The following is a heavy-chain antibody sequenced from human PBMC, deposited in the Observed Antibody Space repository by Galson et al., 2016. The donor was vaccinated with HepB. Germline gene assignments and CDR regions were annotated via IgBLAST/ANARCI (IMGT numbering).Heavy chain of an antibody. CDR3: ASPGSSSPDYYYGMDV. J-gene: IGHJ6*02. D-gene: IGHD6-13*01. CDR2: ITSRSSYI. Sequence: SLRLSCAASGFTFSSYSMNWVRQAPGKGLEWVSSITSRSSYIYYADSVKGRFTISRDNAKNSLYLQMNSLRAEDTAVYYWASPGSSSPDYYYGMDVWGQGTTVTVSS. V-gene: IGHV3-21*01. CDR1: GFTFSSYS.